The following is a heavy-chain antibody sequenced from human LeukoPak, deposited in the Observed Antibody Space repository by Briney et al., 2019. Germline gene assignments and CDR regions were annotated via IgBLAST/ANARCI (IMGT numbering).Heavy chain of an antibody. CDR3: ARVVRQFTTSYYYYYMDV. CDR2: ISSSGSTI. D-gene: IGHD2-8*01. V-gene: IGHV3-11*01. J-gene: IGHJ6*03. Sequence: PGGSLRLSCAASGFTFSDYYMSSIRQAPGKGLEWVSYISSSGSTIYYADSVKGRFTISRDNAKNSLYLQMNSLRAGDTAVYYCARVVRQFTTSYYYYYMDVWGKGTTVTISS. CDR1: GFTFSDYY.